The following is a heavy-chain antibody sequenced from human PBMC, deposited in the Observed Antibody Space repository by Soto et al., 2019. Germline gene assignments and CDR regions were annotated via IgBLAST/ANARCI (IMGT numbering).Heavy chain of an antibody. J-gene: IGHJ6*02. CDR2: ISAYNGDT. V-gene: IGHV1-18*04. D-gene: IGHD4-17*01. CDR3: ARDPPFSGILRGTPLMDV. Sequence: ASVKVSCKASGYTFTGYYMHWVRQAPGQGLEWMGWISAYNGDTHYVQRFQGRLTMTTDTSTSTAYMELRSLTSDDTAVYYCARDPPFSGILRGTPLMDVWGQGTTVTVSS. CDR1: GYTFTGYY.